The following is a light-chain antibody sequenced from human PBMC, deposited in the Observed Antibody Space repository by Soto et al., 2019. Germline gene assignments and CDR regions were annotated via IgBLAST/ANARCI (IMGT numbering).Light chain of an antibody. Sequence: MNMSPSTLSVYIKDRVPITCRASQTINSWLAWYQQKPGKAPKVLIYDATSLESGVPSRFSGSESGTEFTLTITSLQPDDSATNYAQPYHGYSIAFGQATR. CDR3: QPYHGYSIA. J-gene: IGKJ5*01. CDR2: DAT. V-gene: IGKV1-5*01. CDR1: QTINSW.